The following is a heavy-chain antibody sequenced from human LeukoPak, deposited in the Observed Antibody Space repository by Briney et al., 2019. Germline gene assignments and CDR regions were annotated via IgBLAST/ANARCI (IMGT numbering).Heavy chain of an antibody. J-gene: IGHJ4*02. D-gene: IGHD3-22*01. CDR1: GFTFSNAW. Sequence: GGSLRLSCAASGFTFSNAWMSWVRQAPGKGLEWVGRIKSKTDGGTTDYAAPVKGRFTISRDDSKNTLYLQLNSLKTEDTAVYYCTTNNYYDSLRPGDYWGQGTLVTVSS. CDR3: TTNNYYDSLRPGDY. V-gene: IGHV3-15*01. CDR2: IKSKTDGGTT.